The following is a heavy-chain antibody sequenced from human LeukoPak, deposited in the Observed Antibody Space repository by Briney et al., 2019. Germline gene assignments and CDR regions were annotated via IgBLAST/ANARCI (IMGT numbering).Heavy chain of an antibody. Sequence: GGSLRLSCGASGFTFSSSAMHWVRQGPGKGLEWVAYIAHHGNNKYYADSVKGRFTIPRDNSKGSLYLQMNSLRADDTAVYYCAKDGSWSCTDWGQGTLVRVSS. CDR2: IAHHGNNK. J-gene: IGHJ4*02. V-gene: IGHV3-30*02. CDR3: AKDGSWSCTD. D-gene: IGHD2-8*02. CDR1: GFTFSSSA.